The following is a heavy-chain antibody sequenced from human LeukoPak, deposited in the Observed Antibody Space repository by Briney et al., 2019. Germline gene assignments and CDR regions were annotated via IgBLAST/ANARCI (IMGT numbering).Heavy chain of an antibody. V-gene: IGHV4-61*02. CDR2: IYTTGST. J-gene: IGHJ4*02. D-gene: IGHD4-23*01. Sequence: PSETLSLTCTVSGGSISSGSDYWNWIRQPAGKGLEWIGRIYTTGSTNYIPSLKSRITISLDTSKNQFSLNLNSVTAADTAVYYCARGLYGDNFHFDCWGQGTLVTVSS. CDR1: GGSISSGSDY. CDR3: ARGLYGDNFHFDC.